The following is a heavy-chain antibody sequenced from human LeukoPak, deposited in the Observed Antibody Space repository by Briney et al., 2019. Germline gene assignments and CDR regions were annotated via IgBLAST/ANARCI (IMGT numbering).Heavy chain of an antibody. D-gene: IGHD3-10*01. CDR3: ARDRERGYYYYYMDV. J-gene: IGHJ6*03. CDR1: GYTFTGYY. Sequence: ASVKVPCKASGYTFTGYYMHWVRQAPGQGLEWMGWINPNSGGTNYAQKFQGRVTMTRDTSISTAYMELSRLRSDDTAVYYCARDRERGYYYYYMDVWGKGTTVTVSS. V-gene: IGHV1-2*02. CDR2: INPNSGGT.